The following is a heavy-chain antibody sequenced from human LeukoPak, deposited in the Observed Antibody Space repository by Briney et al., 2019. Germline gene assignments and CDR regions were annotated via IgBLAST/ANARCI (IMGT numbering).Heavy chain of an antibody. D-gene: IGHD4-11*01. Sequence: ASVKVSCKASGYTFTSYAMNWVRQAHGQGLEWMGWINPNSGGTNYAQKFQGRVTMTRDTSISTAYMELSRLRSDDTAVYYCAAFSREVYRGLDYCGQGTLVTVSS. CDR1: GYTFTSYA. CDR2: INPNSGGT. V-gene: IGHV1-2*02. CDR3: AAFSREVYRGLDY. J-gene: IGHJ4*02.